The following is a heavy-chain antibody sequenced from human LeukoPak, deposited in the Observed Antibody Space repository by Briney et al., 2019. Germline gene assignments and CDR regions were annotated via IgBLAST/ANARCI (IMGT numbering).Heavy chain of an antibody. Sequence: GGSLRLSCAASGFRFSSYSMSWVRQAPGKGLEWVSCISSSSTYIYYADSVKGRFTISRDDAKNSLYLQMNSLRAEDTAVYYCAREGGSPASGAFFYYMDVWGKGTTVTVSS. J-gene: IGHJ6*03. V-gene: IGHV3-21*01. D-gene: IGHD6-13*01. CDR1: GFRFSSYS. CDR3: AREGGSPASGAFFYYMDV. CDR2: ISSSSTYI.